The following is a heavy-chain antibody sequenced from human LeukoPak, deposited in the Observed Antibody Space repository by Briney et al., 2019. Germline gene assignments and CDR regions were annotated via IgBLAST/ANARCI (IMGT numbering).Heavy chain of an antibody. CDR2: TYYRSKWYS. D-gene: IGHD1-26*01. J-gene: IGHJ5*02. CDR1: GDSVSGSSVA. V-gene: IGHV6-1*01. Sequence: SQTLSLTCAISGDSVSGSSVAWNWIRQSPSRGLEWLGRTYYRSKWYSDYGVSVKSRINVNPDTSTNQFTLELHSVTPEDTAVYYCARDLGSATWSNWFDPWGQGILVTVSS. CDR3: ARDLGSATWSNWFDP.